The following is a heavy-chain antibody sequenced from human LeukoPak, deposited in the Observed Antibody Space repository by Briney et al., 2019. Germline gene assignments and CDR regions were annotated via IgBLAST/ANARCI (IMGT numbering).Heavy chain of an antibody. Sequence: PSETLSLTCTVSGGSISNYFWSWIRQPPGKGLECIGYIYYSGSTNYNPSLKSRVTISVDTSKNQFSLKLSSVTAADTAVYYCARGHYGINWGQGTLVTVSS. J-gene: IGHJ4*02. CDR3: ARGHYGIN. CDR2: IYYSGST. D-gene: IGHD3-10*01. V-gene: IGHV4-59*08. CDR1: GGSISNYF.